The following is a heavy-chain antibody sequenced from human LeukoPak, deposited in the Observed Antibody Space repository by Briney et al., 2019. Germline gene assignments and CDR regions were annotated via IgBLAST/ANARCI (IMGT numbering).Heavy chain of an antibody. V-gene: IGHV3-7*01. CDR1: GFTFSSYW. J-gene: IGHJ4*02. CDR2: IRQDGNEK. Sequence: GGSLRLSCAASGFTFSSYWMSWVRQAPGKGLEWVANIRQDGNEKYYVDSVKGRFTISRDNTYNSVFLQMNSLRGEDTAVYYCARDGVAPGLYFDYWGQGNLVTVSS. CDR3: ARDGVAPGLYFDY. D-gene: IGHD2-15*01.